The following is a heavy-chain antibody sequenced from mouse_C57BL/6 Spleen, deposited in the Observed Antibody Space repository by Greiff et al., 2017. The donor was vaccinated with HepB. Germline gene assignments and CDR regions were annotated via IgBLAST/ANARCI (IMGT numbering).Heavy chain of an antibody. CDR1: GYTFTSYW. J-gene: IGHJ2*01. CDR3: ARRGYGSSYGY. V-gene: IGHV1-50*01. D-gene: IGHD1-1*01. CDR2: IDPSDSYT. Sequence: QVQLQQPGAELVKPGASVNLSCKASGYTFTSYWMQWVKQRPGQGLEWIGEIDPSDSYTNYNQKFKGKATLTVDTSSSTAYMQLSSLTSEDSAVYYCARRGYGSSYGYWGQGTTLTVSS.